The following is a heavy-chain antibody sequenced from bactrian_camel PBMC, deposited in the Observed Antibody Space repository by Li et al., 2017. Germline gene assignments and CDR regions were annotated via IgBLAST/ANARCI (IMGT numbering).Heavy chain of an antibody. Sequence: VQLVESGGGLVQPGGSLRLSCAASGFTFSGSYMTWVRQAPGKGLEWVSALNVGGSATYHSDSVKGRFTISRDSAENTVHLQMNNLKSEDTALYYCATDGGRWSGGFAYWGQGTQVTVS. V-gene: IGHV3-2*01. CDR3: ATDGGRWSGGFAY. J-gene: IGHJ6*01. CDR2: LNVGGSAT. CDR1: GFTFSGSY. D-gene: IGHD6*01.